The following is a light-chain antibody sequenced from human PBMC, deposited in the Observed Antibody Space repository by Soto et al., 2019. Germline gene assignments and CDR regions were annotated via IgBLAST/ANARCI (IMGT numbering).Light chain of an antibody. CDR3: QQDYNLPWT. CDR1: QSVSSSY. CDR2: GAS. J-gene: IGKJ1*01. V-gene: IGKV3D-7*01. Sequence: LAPGERVTLSCRASQSVSSSYLTWYQQKPGQAPRLLIYGASTRATGIPARFSGSGSGTDFTLTISSLQPEDFAVYYCQQDYNLPWTFGQGTKVDI.